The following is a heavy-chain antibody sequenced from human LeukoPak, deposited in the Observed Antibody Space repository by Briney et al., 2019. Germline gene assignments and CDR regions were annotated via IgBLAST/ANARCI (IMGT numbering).Heavy chain of an antibody. CDR2: ISYDGSNK. J-gene: IGHJ4*02. CDR1: GFTFSSYA. Sequence: PGGSLRLSCAASGFTFSSYATHWVRQAPGKGLEWVAVISYDGSNKYYADSVKGRFTISRGNSKNTLYLQMNSLRAEDTAVYYCARDMGPRGSSSSWCFDYWGQGTLVTVSS. CDR3: ARDMGPRGSSSSWCFDY. V-gene: IGHV3-30-3*01. D-gene: IGHD6-13*01.